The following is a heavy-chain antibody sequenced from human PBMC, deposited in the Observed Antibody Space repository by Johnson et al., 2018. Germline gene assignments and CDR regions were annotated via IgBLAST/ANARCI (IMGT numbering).Heavy chain of an antibody. J-gene: IGHJ4*02. CDR3: ARGREVLNY. CDR1: GGSITTYY. CDR2: IYYSGRT. D-gene: IGHD2-8*01. V-gene: IGHV4-59*01. Sequence: QVQLQESGPGLVKPSETLSLTCTVSGGSITTYYWSWIRQPPGKGLEWIGYIYYSGRTNYSPSLKSRVTISVDTSKNQLSLRLTSVTAADRAVYYCARGREVLNYWGQGTLVTVSS.